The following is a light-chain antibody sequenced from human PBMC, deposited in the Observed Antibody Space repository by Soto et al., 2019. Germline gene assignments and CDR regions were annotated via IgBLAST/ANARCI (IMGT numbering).Light chain of an antibody. CDR2: GAS. V-gene: IGKV3-20*01. CDR3: QQYGRSPRT. J-gene: IGKJ5*01. Sequence: EIRLKQSPGTLSLYPGERATLSCRASQSVSSSYLAWYQQKPGQAPRLLIYGASSRATGIPDRFRGSGSGTDFTLTISRLEPEDFAVYYCQQYGRSPRTFGQGTRLAIK. CDR1: QSVSSSY.